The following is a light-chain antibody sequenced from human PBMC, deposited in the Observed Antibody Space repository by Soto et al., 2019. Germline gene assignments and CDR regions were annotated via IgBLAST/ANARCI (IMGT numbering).Light chain of an antibody. CDR1: QSVTSY. CDR2: DTS. V-gene: IGKV3-11*01. J-gene: IGKJ4*01. Sequence: EVVLTQSPAPLSLSPGESATLSCRASQSVTSYLAWYQQKPGQAPRLLIYDTSNRATGIPARFSGSGSGTDLTLTISSLEHEDFAVYYCQQRSNWPLTFGGGTKVEIK. CDR3: QQRSNWPLT.